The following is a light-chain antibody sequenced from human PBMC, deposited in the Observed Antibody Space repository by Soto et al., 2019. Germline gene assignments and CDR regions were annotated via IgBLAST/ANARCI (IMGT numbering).Light chain of an antibody. CDR2: AAS. CDR1: QDIRNT. Sequence: IQVNTSPSSLSASLWYRLAIYCRESQDIRNTLAWYQQKPGEASKLLILAASNLQSGVPSRFSGSGSVTDFTLAITGLQPEDFATYYCLQYYNFSWTFGQGTKVDIK. V-gene: IGKV1-6*02. J-gene: IGKJ1*01. CDR3: LQYYNFSWT.